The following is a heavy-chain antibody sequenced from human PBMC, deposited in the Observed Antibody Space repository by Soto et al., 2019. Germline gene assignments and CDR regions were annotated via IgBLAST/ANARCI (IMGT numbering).Heavy chain of an antibody. CDR3: ARDTVRGVIRSPWVEYYYYGMDV. D-gene: IGHD3-10*01. V-gene: IGHV4-31*03. CDR2: IYYSGST. J-gene: IGHJ6*02. Sequence: QVQLQESGPGLVKPSQTLSLTCTVSGGSISSGGYYWSWIRQHPGKGLEWIGYIYYSGSTYYNPSLKSRVTISVDTSKNQFSLKLSSVTAADTAVYYCARDTVRGVIRSPWVEYYYYGMDVWGQGTTVTVSS. CDR1: GGSISSGGYY.